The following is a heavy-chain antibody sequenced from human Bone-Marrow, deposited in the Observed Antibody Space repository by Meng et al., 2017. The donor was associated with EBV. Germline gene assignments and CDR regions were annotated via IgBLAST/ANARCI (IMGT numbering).Heavy chain of an antibody. Sequence: RVGQSGTEVKKPGAPGKVPCQAFGLPFTGFGMTWGRTAPGQGLEWTGWINTYTGKTIYGRRVQGRVTMTADTSTNTAYMELSSLRSDDTAVYYCARAERVAVAGTSWPDDYWGQGTLVTVSS. J-gene: IGHJ4*02. CDR3: ARAERVAVAGTSWPDDY. CDR2: INTYTGKT. D-gene: IGHD6-19*01. V-gene: IGHV1-18*01. CDR1: GLPFTGFG.